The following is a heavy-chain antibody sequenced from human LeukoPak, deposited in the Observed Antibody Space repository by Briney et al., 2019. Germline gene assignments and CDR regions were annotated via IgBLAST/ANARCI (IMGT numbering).Heavy chain of an antibody. J-gene: IGHJ4*02. CDR3: ASPPRSYDDSRDHGGFDY. CDR2: IIPIFGTA. D-gene: IGHD3-22*01. CDR1: GGTFSSSA. Sequence: SVKVSCKASGGTFSSSATSWVRQAPGQGLEWMGGIIPIFGTANYAQKFQGRVTITADESTSTAYMELSSLRSEDTAVYYCASPPRSYDDSRDHGGFDYWGQGTLVTVSS. V-gene: IGHV1-69*13.